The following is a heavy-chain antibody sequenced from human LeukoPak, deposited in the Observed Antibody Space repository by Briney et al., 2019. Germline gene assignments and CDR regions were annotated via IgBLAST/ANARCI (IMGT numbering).Heavy chain of an antibody. CDR3: AREDPNDFWSGSDAFDI. V-gene: IGHV3-11*04. Sequence: PGGSLRLSCAASGFTFSDYYMSWIRQAPGKGLEWVSYISSSGSTIYYADSVKGRFTISRDNAKNSLYLQMNSLRAEDTAVYYCAREDPNDFWSGSDAFDIWGQGTMVTVSS. CDR2: ISSSGSTI. CDR1: GFTFSDYY. J-gene: IGHJ3*02. D-gene: IGHD3-3*01.